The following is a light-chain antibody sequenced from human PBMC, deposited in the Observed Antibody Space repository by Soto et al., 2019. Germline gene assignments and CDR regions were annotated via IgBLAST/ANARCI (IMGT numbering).Light chain of an antibody. Sequence: QSALTQPASGSGSPGQSITIFCAGTMRDIGAYNLVSWYQQHPGRAPQLIIYEVRNRPSGSSFRFSGSKSGNTASLTISGLQAEDEADYYCSSFTSRSSLIFGGGTKVTVL. J-gene: IGLJ2*01. V-gene: IGLV2-14*01. CDR1: MRDIGAYNL. CDR2: EVR. CDR3: SSFTSRSSLI.